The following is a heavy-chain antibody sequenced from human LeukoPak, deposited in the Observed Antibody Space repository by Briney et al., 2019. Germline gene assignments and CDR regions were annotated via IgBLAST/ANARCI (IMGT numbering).Heavy chain of an antibody. J-gene: IGHJ3*02. D-gene: IGHD6-19*01. V-gene: IGHV3-53*01. CDR1: GFTVSSNY. CDR2: IYSGGST. CDR3: AIVSSGWCLGAFDI. Sequence: GGSLRLSCAASGFTVSSNYMSWVRQAPGKGLEWVSVIYSGGSTYYADSVKGRFTISRDNSKNTLYLQMNSLRAEDTAVYYCAIVSSGWCLGAFDIWGQGTMVTVSS.